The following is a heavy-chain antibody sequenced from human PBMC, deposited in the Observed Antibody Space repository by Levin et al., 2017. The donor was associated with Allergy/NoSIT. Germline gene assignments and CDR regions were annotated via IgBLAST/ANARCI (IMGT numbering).Heavy chain of an antibody. CDR1: GGSFSGYY. CDR3: ARGFIVVVPAATFDY. D-gene: IGHD2-2*01. CDR2: INHSGST. Sequence: GSLRLSCAVYGGSFSGYYWSWIRQPPGKGLEWIGEINHSGSTNYNPSLKSRVTISVDTSKNQFSLKLSSVTAADTAVYYCARGFIVVVPAATFDYWGQGTLVTVSS. V-gene: IGHV4-34*01. J-gene: IGHJ4*02.